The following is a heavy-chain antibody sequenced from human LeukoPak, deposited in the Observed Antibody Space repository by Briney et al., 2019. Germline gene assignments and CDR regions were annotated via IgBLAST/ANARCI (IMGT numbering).Heavy chain of an antibody. CDR1: GGSISSYY. CDR3: ARARDSGSSRSLFDY. Sequence: SETLSLTCTVSGGSISSYYWSWIRQPPGKGLEWIGYIYYCGSTNYNPSLKSRVTISVDTSKNQFSLKLSSVTAADTAVYYCARARDSGSSRSLFDYWGQGTLVTVSS. D-gene: IGHD1-26*01. V-gene: IGHV4-59*01. CDR2: IYYCGST. J-gene: IGHJ4*02.